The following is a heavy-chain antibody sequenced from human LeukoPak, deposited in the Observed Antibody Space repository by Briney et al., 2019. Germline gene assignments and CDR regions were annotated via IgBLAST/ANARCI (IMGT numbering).Heavy chain of an antibody. CDR1: GYTFTGYY. J-gene: IGHJ4*02. CDR2: INPNSGGT. CDR3: ARARYGDYYYY. Sequence: ASVKVSCKASGYTFTGYYMHWVRQAPGQGLEWMGWINPNSGGTNYAQTFQGRVTMTRDTSISTAYMELSRLRSDDTAVYYCARARYGDYYYYWGQGTLVTVSS. D-gene: IGHD4-17*01. V-gene: IGHV1-2*02.